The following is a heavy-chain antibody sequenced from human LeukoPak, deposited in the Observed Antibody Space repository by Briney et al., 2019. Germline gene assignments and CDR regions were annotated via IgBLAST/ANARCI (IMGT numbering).Heavy chain of an antibody. D-gene: IGHD3-10*01. CDR2: THYTGET. J-gene: IGHJ4*02. CDR1: GDSISGPY. V-gene: IGHV4-59*11. CDR3: GRNLGSGSDH. Sequence: PSETLSLTCNVSGDSISGPYWNWIRQSPGRGLEWIGYTHYTGETNYNPSLKSRLTMSADTSNNQVYLRLSSVTAADTAVYYCGRNLGSGSDHWGQETQVTVSS.